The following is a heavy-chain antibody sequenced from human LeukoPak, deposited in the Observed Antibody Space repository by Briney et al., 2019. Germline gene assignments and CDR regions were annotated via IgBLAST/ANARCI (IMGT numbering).Heavy chain of an antibody. D-gene: IGHD6-19*01. CDR2: IIPIFGTA. CDR1: AYNFTSYA. Sequence: GASVKVSCKTSAYNFTSYAINWVRQVPGQGLEWMGRIIPIFGTANYAQKFQGRVTITADESTSTAYMELSSLRSEDTAVYYCARDLGRSSGWFVGVFMDVWGQGTTVTVSS. CDR3: ARDLGRSSGWFVGVFMDV. J-gene: IGHJ6*02. V-gene: IGHV1-69*01.